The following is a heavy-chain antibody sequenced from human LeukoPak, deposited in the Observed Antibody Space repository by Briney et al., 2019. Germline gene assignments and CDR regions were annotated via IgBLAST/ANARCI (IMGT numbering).Heavy chain of an antibody. J-gene: IGHJ4*02. CDR2: TWYDGTNK. D-gene: IGHD5-18*01. V-gene: IGHV3-33*01. CDR1: GFTFSNYG. Sequence: GGSLRLSCAASGFTFSNYGMPWVRQAPGKGRGWVASTWYDGTNKQYADSVKGRFTISRDNSKNTLYMQLNSLRDEDTAVYYCARGFSYGPLEYWGQGSLVTVSS. CDR3: ARGFSYGPLEY.